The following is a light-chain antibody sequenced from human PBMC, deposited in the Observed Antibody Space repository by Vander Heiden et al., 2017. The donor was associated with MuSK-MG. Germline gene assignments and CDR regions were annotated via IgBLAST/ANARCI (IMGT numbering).Light chain of an antibody. Sequence: SYVLTQPPSVSVAPGKTANISCGGDNIRSQSVQWYPQTAGQSPVLVIYYGGVRPSGIPERFSGSNSGNTATLTISRVEAGDEADYYCQVYDMNDHQVLFGGGTKLTVL. J-gene: IGLJ2*01. CDR2: YGG. CDR1: NIRSQS. V-gene: IGLV3-21*04. CDR3: QVYDMNDHQVL.